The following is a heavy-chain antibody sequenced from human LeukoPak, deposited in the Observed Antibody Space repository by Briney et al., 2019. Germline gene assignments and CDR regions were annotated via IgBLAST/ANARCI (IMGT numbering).Heavy chain of an antibody. CDR1: VYTFSSYN. Sequence: GASLKVSCMASVYTFSSYNIKCVRQATGQGLEWVGWMIPNTGNTGYAQTFQGSVTMSRNTSISTVYMEMSSLRSEDTAVYYCARVHSSTSQQTLMIHYYYGMDVWGQGTTVTVSS. CDR3: ARVHSSTSQQTLMIHYYYGMDV. CDR2: MIPNTGNT. D-gene: IGHD6-6*01. V-gene: IGHV1-8*01. J-gene: IGHJ6*02.